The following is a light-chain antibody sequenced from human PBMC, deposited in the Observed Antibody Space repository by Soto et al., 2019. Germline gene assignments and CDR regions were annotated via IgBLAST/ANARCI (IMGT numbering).Light chain of an antibody. V-gene: IGKV3-11*01. CDR2: DAS. Sequence: EIVLTQSPATLSLSAGERATLSCRASQSIRNYLAWYQQKPGQAPRLLIYDASNRATGVPARFSGSGSGTDFTLTISSLEPEDFAVCYCQQYNNWPPAYTFGQGTKLEIK. J-gene: IGKJ2*01. CDR1: QSIRNY. CDR3: QQYNNWPPAYT.